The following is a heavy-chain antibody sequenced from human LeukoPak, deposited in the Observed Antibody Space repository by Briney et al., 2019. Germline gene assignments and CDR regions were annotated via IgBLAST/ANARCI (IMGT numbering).Heavy chain of an antibody. CDR2: LNYSGTT. Sequence: TSETLSLTCTVSGGSISGSSSYWGWIRQPPGKGLEWIGLLNYSGTTYYNPSFKSRVTISIDTSRTQFSLKLSSVTAADTAVYYCARGSYFHYFDPWGQGTLVTVSS. D-gene: IGHD3-16*01. CDR1: GGSISGSSSY. V-gene: IGHV4-39*07. CDR3: ARGSYFHYFDP. J-gene: IGHJ5*02.